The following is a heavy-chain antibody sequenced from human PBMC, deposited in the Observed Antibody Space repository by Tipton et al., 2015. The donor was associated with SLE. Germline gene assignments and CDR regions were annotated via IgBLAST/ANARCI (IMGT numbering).Heavy chain of an antibody. CDR3: ARGKGRNWGWGWFDP. CDR1: GGSFSGYY. D-gene: IGHD7-27*01. J-gene: IGHJ5*02. CDR2: INHSGST. Sequence: TLSLTCAVYGGSFSGYYWSWIRQPPGKGLEWIGEINHSGSTNYNPSLKSRLTILVDTSKSQFSLKLSSVTAADTAVYYCARGKGRNWGWGWFDPWGQGILVTVSS. V-gene: IGHV4-34*01.